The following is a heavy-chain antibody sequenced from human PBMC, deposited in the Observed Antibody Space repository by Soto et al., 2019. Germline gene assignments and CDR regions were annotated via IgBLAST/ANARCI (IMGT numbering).Heavy chain of an antibody. Sequence: ASVNFSCKASGYTVPNNYVVWVRQGTGQGLEWMGVIEPSSGNRFYAPNFQGRVNMNSQKSKSTMYIELRNIRSEDTAVFHCARVFGKYHDILTGQCVGHLEFWGQGGLDPVSS. J-gene: IGHJ4*02. CDR3: ARVFGKYHDILTGQCVGHLEF. D-gene: IGHD3-9*01. CDR1: GYTVPNNY. CDR2: IEPSSGNR. V-gene: IGHV1-46*03.